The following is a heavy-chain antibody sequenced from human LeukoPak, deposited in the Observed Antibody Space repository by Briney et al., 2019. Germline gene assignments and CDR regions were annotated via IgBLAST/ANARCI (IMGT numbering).Heavy chain of an antibody. J-gene: IGHJ3*02. CDR3: ARSCRILDIVATIRARLGGNGFDI. V-gene: IGHV4-38-2*02. CDR2: VYHSGDT. D-gene: IGHD5-12*01. Sequence: PSETLSLTCTVSGYSITNGYYWGWIRQSPGKGLEYIGLVYHSGDTYYNPPLKSRVTIAVETTKNQFSLKLSSVTAADKAVYYCARSCRILDIVATIRARLGGNGFDIWGQGTMVTVSS. CDR1: GYSITNGYY.